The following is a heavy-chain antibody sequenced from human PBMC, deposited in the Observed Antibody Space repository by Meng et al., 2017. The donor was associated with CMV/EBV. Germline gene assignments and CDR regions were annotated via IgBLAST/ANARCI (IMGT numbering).Heavy chain of an antibody. CDR3: ASLYCGGDCPIEFEGQFDY. Sequence: SVKVSCKASGGTFSSYTISWVRQAPGQGLEWMGRIIPILGIANYAQKFQGRVTITADKSTSTAYMELSSLRSEDTAAYYCASLYCGGDCPIEFEGQFDYWGQGTLVTVSS. V-gene: IGHV1-69*02. D-gene: IGHD2-21*01. CDR2: IIPILGIA. CDR1: GGTFSSYT. J-gene: IGHJ4*02.